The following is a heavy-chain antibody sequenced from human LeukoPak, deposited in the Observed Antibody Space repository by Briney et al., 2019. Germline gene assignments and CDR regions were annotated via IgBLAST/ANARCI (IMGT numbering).Heavy chain of an antibody. Sequence: ASVKVACKVSGSRLTEFSLHWVRQAPGKGLEWMGGSDPENGETIYALKFQGRVAMTADTSTDTAYMELSSLTSDDTAVYYFATGSPTVTTLWGQGTLITVSS. CDR1: GSRLTEFS. D-gene: IGHD4-17*01. CDR2: SDPENGET. J-gene: IGHJ4*02. CDR3: ATGSPTVTTL. V-gene: IGHV1-24*01.